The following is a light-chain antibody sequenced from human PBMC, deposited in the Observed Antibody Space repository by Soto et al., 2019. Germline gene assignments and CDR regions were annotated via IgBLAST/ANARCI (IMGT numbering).Light chain of an antibody. CDR3: QPYNTYSRT. V-gene: IGKV1-5*03. Sequence: DIQMTQSPSTLSASVGDRVTITCRASQSISSWLAWYRQKPGEAPKLLIYEGSRLERGVPSRFSGSGSGTEFTLPISSLQPDDFAPFYCQPYNTYSRTFGQGPKVEVK. J-gene: IGKJ1*01. CDR1: QSISSW. CDR2: EGS.